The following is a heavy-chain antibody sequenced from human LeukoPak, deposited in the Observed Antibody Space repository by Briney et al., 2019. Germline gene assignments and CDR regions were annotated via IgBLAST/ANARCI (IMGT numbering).Heavy chain of an antibody. D-gene: IGHD1-26*01. CDR3: ARANGSFYYYGMDV. J-gene: IGHJ6*02. CDR2: IRYDGSNK. Sequence: GGSLRLSCAASGFTFSSYGMHWVRQAPGKGLEWVAFIRYDGSNKYYADSVKGRFTISRDNSKNTLYLQMNSLRAEDTAVYYCARANGSFYYYGMDVWGQGTTVTVSS. CDR1: GFTFSSYG. V-gene: IGHV3-30*02.